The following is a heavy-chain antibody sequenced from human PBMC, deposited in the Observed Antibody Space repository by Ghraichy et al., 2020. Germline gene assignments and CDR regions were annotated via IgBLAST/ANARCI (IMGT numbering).Heavy chain of an antibody. CDR3: ATQPLTPIYFDY. CDR2: IRYDGSNK. CDR1: GFTFSSYG. Sequence: GGSLRLSCAASGFTFSSYGMHWVRQAPGKGLEWVAFIRYDGSNKYYADSVKGRFTISRDSSKNTLYLQMNSLRAEDTAVYYCATQPLTPIYFDYWGQGTLVTVSS. D-gene: IGHD2-15*01. J-gene: IGHJ4*02. V-gene: IGHV3-30*02.